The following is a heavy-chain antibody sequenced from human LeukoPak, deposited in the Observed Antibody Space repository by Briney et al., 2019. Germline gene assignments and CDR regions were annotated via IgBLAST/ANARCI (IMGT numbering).Heavy chain of an antibody. Sequence: PSETLSLTCTVSGGSISTNNWSWIRQHPGKGLEWIGYIHHSGSTYYNPSLKSRVIISVDTSKNQFSLKLNSVTAADTAVYYCASYGSGSYRFDPWGQGTLVTVSS. V-gene: IGHV4-31*03. CDR3: ASYGSGSYRFDP. J-gene: IGHJ5*02. CDR1: GGSISTNN. CDR2: IHHSGST. D-gene: IGHD3-10*01.